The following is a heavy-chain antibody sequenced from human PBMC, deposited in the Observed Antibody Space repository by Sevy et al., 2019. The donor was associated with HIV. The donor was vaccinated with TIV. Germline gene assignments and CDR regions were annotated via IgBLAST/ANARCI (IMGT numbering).Heavy chain of an antibody. J-gene: IGHJ4*02. D-gene: IGHD2-2*01. CDR2: ISAYNGNT. V-gene: IGHV1-18*01. CDR1: GYTFTSYG. CDR3: ARDLSVVPAAMGGFDY. Sequence: ASMKVSCKASGYTFTSYGISWVRQAPGQGLEWMGWISAYNGNTNYAQKLQGRVTMTTDTSTSTAYMELRSLRSDDTAVYYCARDLSVVPAAMGGFDYWGQGTLVTVSS.